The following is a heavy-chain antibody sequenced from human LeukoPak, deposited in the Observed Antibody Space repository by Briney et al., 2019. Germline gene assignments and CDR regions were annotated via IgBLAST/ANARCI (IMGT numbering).Heavy chain of an antibody. D-gene: IGHD1-26*01. V-gene: IGHV3-30*02. CDR1: RFTFSSYG. J-gene: IGHJ4*02. Sequence: PGGSLRLSCAASRFTFSSYGMHWLRQAPGKGLESVAFIRYDGSNKYYADSVRGRFTISRDNSKNTLYLQMNSLRAEDTAVYYCAKDRSGSYYRFDYWGQGTLVTVSS. CDR3: AKDRSGSYYRFDY. CDR2: IRYDGSNK.